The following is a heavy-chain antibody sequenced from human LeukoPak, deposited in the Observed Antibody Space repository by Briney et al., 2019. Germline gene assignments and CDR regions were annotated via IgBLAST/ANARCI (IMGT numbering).Heavy chain of an antibody. J-gene: IGHJ4*02. D-gene: IGHD3-22*01. Sequence: ASVKVSCKASGGTFSSYAISWVRQAPGQGLEWMGGIIPIFGTANYAQKFQGRVTITADESTSTAYMELSSLRSGDTAVYYCASGYFGYFDYWGQGTLVTVSS. CDR2: IIPIFGTA. CDR3: ASGYFGYFDY. CDR1: GGTFSSYA. V-gene: IGHV1-69*13.